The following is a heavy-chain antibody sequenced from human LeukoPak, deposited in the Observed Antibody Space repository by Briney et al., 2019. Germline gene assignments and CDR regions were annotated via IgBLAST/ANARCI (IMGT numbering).Heavy chain of an antibody. CDR2: FSLSAGSI. Sequence: GASVKVSCKASAYTFKNYYMHWVRQAPGQGLEWMGRFSLSAGSISYAQKFRGSLTISRDTSTSTVYMELSSLRSEDTAVYYCAKDAGDKSNYYGLDVWGQGTTVTVSS. CDR1: AYTFKNYY. J-gene: IGHJ6*02. D-gene: IGHD1-26*01. CDR3: AKDAGDKSNYYGLDV. V-gene: IGHV1-46*02.